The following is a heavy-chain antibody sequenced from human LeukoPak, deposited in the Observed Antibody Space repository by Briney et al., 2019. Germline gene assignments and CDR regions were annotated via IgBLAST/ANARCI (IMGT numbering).Heavy chain of an antibody. CDR2: IYYSGST. J-gene: IGHJ4*02. D-gene: IGHD3-22*01. CDR1: GGSISSSSYY. CDR3: ARSDYYDSSPFDY. V-gene: IGHV4-39*07. Sequence: SETLSLTCTVSGGSISSSSYYWGWIRQPPGKGLEWIGSIYYSGSTYYNPSLKSRVTISVDTSKNQFSLKLSSVTAADTAVYYCARSDYYDSSPFDYWGQGTLVTVSS.